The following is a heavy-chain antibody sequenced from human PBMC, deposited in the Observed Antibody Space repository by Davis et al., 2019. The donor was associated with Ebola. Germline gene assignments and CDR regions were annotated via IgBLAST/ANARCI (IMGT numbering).Heavy chain of an antibody. CDR1: GFTFSSYA. V-gene: IGHV3-30*04. CDR2: ISYDGSNK. Sequence: GESLKISCAASGFTFSSYAMHWVRQAPGKGLEWVAIISYDGSNKYYADSVKGRFTISRDNSKNTLYLQMNSLRAEDTAVYYCARPTWNSLYYYYYGMDVWGQGTTVTVSS. D-gene: IGHD1-1*01. J-gene: IGHJ6*02. CDR3: ARPTWNSLYYYYYGMDV.